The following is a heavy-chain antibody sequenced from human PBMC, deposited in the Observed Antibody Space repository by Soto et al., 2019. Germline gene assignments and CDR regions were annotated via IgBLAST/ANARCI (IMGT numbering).Heavy chain of an antibody. CDR2: IYWDDDK. D-gene: IGHD1-1*01. J-gene: IGHJ4*02. V-gene: IGHV2-5*02. CDR3: AHSRVERYFDY. Sequence: QITLKESGPTLVKPTQTLTLTCTFSGFSLSTSGVGVGWIRQPPGKALEWLALIYWDDDKRYSPSLKSRLTLTKDTSKHHVVLTMTNMDPVDTATYYCAHSRVERYFDYWGQGTLVTVSS. CDR1: GFSLSTSGVG.